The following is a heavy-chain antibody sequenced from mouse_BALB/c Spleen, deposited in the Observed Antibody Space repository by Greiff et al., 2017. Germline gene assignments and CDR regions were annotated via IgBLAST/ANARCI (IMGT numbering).Heavy chain of an antibody. Sequence: EVMLVESGGGLVKPGGSLKLSCAASGFAFSSYDMSWVRQTPEKRLEWVAYISSGGGSTYYPDTVKGRFTISRDNAKNTLYLQMSSLKSEDTAMYYCARWRFAYWGQGTTLTVSS. CDR2: ISSGGGST. J-gene: IGHJ2*01. CDR1: GFAFSSYD. V-gene: IGHV5-12-1*01. CDR3: ARWRFAY.